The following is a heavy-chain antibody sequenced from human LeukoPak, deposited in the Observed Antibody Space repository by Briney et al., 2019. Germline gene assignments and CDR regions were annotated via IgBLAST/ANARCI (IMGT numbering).Heavy chain of an antibody. D-gene: IGHD2-21*02. CDR1: GGSISSSLYY. CDR3: ARGPSYCGGDCYCQEHAFDV. J-gene: IGHJ3*01. V-gene: IGHV4-39*07. Sequence: SETLSLTCTVSGGSISSSLYYWGWIRQPPGKGLEWIGSIYYSGSTYYNPSLKSRVTISVDTSKNQFSLKLSSVTAADTAVYYCARGPSYCGGDCYCQEHAFDVWGQGTMVTVSS. CDR2: IYYSGST.